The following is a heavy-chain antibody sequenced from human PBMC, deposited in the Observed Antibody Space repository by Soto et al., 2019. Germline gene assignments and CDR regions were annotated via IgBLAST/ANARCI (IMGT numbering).Heavy chain of an antibody. CDR2: ISAYNGNT. V-gene: IGHV1-18*01. CDR1: GYTFTSYG. D-gene: IGHD2-15*01. CDR3: ARFWGYFVVVGATNDVFDF. Sequence: ASVKVSCKASGYTFTSYGISWVRQAPGQGLEWMGWISAYNGNTNYAQKLQGRVTMTTDTSTSTAYMELRSLRSDDTAVYYCARFWGYFVVVGATNDVFDFWGQGTMVTVSS. J-gene: IGHJ3*01.